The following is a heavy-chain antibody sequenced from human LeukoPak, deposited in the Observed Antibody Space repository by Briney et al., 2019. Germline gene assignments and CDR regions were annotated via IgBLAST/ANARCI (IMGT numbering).Heavy chain of an antibody. CDR3: VRVVPAARFGMDV. CDR1: GGSISSYY. CDR2: IYSSGST. V-gene: IGHV4-59*01. D-gene: IGHD2-2*01. J-gene: IGHJ6*02. Sequence: SETLSLTCSVSGGSISSYYWSWIRQPPGKGLEWIGYIYSSGSTNYNPSLKSRVTISGDTSKNQFSLRLSSVTAADTAVNYCVRVVPAARFGMDVWGQGTTVTVSS.